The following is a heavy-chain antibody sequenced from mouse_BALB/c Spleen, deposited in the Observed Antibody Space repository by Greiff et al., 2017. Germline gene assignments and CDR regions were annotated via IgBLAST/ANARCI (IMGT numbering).Heavy chain of an antibody. V-gene: IGHV1-82*01. D-gene: IGHD2-4*01. Sequence: QVQLKESGPELVKPGASVKISCKASGYAFSSSWMNWVKQRPGQGLEWIGRIYPGDGDTNYNGKFKGKATLTADKSSSTAYMQLSSLTSVDSAVYFCAPIKGYAMDYWGQGTSVTVSS. CDR2: IYPGDGDT. CDR3: APIKGYAMDY. J-gene: IGHJ4*01. CDR1: GYAFSSSW.